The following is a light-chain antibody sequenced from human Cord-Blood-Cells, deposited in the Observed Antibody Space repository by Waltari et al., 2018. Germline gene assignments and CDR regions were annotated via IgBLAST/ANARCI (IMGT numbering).Light chain of an antibody. V-gene: IGKV1-39*01. Sequence: DIQMTQSPSSLSASVGDRVTITCRASQSISSYLNLYQQKPGKAPKLLIYAASSLQSGVPSRVSGSGSWTGFTLTISSQQPEDFASYYCQQIYSTPYSFGQGTKLEIK. J-gene: IGKJ2*03. CDR3: QQIYSTPYS. CDR2: AAS. CDR1: QSISSY.